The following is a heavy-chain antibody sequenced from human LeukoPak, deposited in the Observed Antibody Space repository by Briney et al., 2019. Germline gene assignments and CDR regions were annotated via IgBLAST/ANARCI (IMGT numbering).Heavy chain of an antibody. CDR2: IYPGDSDT. D-gene: IGHD3-22*01. CDR3: ARIFRYYYDSSGFPYYFDY. V-gene: IGHV5-51*01. J-gene: IGHJ4*02. CDR1: GYSFTSYW. Sequence: GESLKISCKGSGYSFTSYWIGWVRQMPGKGLEWMGIIYPGDSDTRYSPSFQGQVTISADKSISTAYLQWSSLKASDTAMYYCARIFRYYYDSSGFPYYFDYWGQGTLVTVSS.